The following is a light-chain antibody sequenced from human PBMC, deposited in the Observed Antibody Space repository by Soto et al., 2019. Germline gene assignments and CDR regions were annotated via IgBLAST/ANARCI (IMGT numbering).Light chain of an antibody. V-gene: IGLV1-40*01. CDR2: GNN. J-gene: IGLJ3*02. Sequence: QSVLTQPPSVSGAPGQRVTISCTGSSSNIGAGYDVHWYQQLPGTAPKLLIFGNNNRPSGVSDRFSGSKSGTSASLAITGLHAEDEADYYCQSYDSSLSGWVFGGGTKVTVL. CDR1: SSNIGAGYD. CDR3: QSYDSSLSGWV.